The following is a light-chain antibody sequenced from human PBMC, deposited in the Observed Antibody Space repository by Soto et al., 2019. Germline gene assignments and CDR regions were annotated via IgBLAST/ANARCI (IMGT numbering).Light chain of an antibody. CDR3: VQFAYFCRT. J-gene: IGKJ1*01. Sequence: DAVLTQTPLSSPVTLGLPASISCRSSQSLVHGDGNTYLSWLQQRPGQPPRLLIYRVSNRFAGVPERFSGSGAGTDFTLKINRVEAEDGGIYYCVQFAYFCRTFGHRTKVEIK. CDR1: QSLVHGDGNTY. V-gene: IGKV2-24*01. CDR2: RVS.